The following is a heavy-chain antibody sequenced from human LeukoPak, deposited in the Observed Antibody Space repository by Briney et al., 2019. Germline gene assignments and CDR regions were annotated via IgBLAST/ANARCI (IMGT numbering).Heavy chain of an antibody. Sequence: GGSLRLSCAASGFTVSAKYMRWVRQGPGKGLDWISSIYSDGGTNYADSVKGRFTISRDNSKNTLYLQLNSLRPEDTAVYYCGRDGGFGGPGGDNWFDSWGQGALVTVSS. CDR3: GRDGGFGGPGGDNWFDS. CDR1: GFTVSAKY. V-gene: IGHV3-66*02. J-gene: IGHJ5*01. CDR2: IYSDGGT. D-gene: IGHD3-16*01.